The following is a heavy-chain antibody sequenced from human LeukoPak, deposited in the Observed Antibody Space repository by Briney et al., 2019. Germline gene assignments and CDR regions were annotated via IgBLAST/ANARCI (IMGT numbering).Heavy chain of an antibody. D-gene: IGHD2-2*01. CDR1: GYTFTSYY. CDR3: ARVPAANLFYYYYYMDV. V-gene: IGHV1-2*02. Sequence: ASVKVSCKASGYTFTSYYMHWVRQPHGQGQEWMGWINPNSGGTNYAQKFQGRVTITRDTSINTPYMKLSRLRSDDTAVYYCARVPAANLFYYYYYMDVWGKGTTVTVSS. J-gene: IGHJ6*03. CDR2: INPNSGGT.